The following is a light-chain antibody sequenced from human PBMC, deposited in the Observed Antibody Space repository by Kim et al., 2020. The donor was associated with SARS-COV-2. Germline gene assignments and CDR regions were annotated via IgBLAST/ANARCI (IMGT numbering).Light chain of an antibody. CDR3: QQYDSSPLT. Sequence: SPGDSATLSCQASQSVSTHNLAWYQQKPGQAPRLLLSSVSRRATDIPDRFSGSGSGTAFTLSISVLEPDDFAVYYCQQYDSSPLTFGGGTKVDIK. CDR1: QSVSTHN. J-gene: IGKJ4*01. V-gene: IGKV3-20*01. CDR2: SVS.